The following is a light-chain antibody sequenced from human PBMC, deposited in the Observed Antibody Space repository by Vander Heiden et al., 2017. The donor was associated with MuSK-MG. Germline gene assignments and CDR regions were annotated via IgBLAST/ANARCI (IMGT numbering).Light chain of an antibody. V-gene: IGKV4-1*01. CDR1: QTVLYSSNNKNY. CDR3: QQYDTPPFT. Sequence: DIVMTQSPDSLAVSLGERATINCKSSQTVLYSSNNKNYLAWYQQKPGQPPKLLIYWASTRESGVTDRFSGSGSGTDFALTISSLQAEDVAVYYCQQYDTPPFTFGPGTKVEI. CDR2: WAS. J-gene: IGKJ3*01.